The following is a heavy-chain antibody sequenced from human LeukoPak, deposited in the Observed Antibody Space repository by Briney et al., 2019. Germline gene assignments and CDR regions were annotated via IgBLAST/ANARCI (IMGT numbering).Heavy chain of an antibody. V-gene: IGHV3-21*01. J-gene: IGHJ4*02. CDR1: GFTFSSYS. Sequence: PGGALRLSCAASGFTFSSYSMNWVRQAPGKGLDWVSSISSSSSYIYYADSVKGRFTISRDNAKNSLYLQMNSLRAEDTAVYYCARVGNYDFWSGYSSVAYWGQGTLVTVSS. D-gene: IGHD3-3*01. CDR3: ARVGNYDFWSGYSSVAY. CDR2: ISSSSSYI.